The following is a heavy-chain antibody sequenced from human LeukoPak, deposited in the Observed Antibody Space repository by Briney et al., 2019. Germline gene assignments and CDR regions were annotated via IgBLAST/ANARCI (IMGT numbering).Heavy chain of an antibody. V-gene: IGHV4-59*12. CDR2: IYYSGST. Sequence: SETLSLTCTVSGGSISSYYWSWIRQPPGKGLEWIGYIYYSGSTNYNPSLKSLVTISVDTSKNQFSLKLSSATAADTAVYYCARRYDFWSGYPPPLDYWGQGTLVTVSS. CDR3: ARRYDFWSGYPPPLDY. CDR1: GGSISSYY. J-gene: IGHJ4*02. D-gene: IGHD3-3*01.